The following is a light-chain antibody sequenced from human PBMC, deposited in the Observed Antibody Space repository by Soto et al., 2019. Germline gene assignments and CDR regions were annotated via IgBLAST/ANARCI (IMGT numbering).Light chain of an antibody. J-gene: IGLJ2*01. CDR1: SSDVGVYDY. V-gene: IGLV2-8*01. CDR2: EVT. Sequence: QSALTQPPSASGSPGQSVTISCTRISSDVGVYDYISWYQRRPGKAPRLMIFEVTKRPSGVPDRFSGSKSGNTASLTVSGLQAEDEADYYCSSYAVSNNFVVFGGGTKLTVL. CDR3: SSYAVSNNFVV.